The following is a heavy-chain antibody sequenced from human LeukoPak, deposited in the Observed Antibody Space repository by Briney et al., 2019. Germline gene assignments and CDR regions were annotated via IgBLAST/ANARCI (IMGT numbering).Heavy chain of an antibody. CDR3: ARGVYDSSGQTVC. D-gene: IGHD3-22*01. CDR1: GYTFTGYY. V-gene: IGHV1-2*02. Sequence: ASVKVSCKASGYTFTGYYMHCVRQAPGQGLEWMGWINPNSGGTNYAQKFQGRVTMTRDTSISTAYMELSRLRSDDTAVYYCARGVYDSSGQTVCWGQGTLVTVSS. J-gene: IGHJ4*02. CDR2: INPNSGGT.